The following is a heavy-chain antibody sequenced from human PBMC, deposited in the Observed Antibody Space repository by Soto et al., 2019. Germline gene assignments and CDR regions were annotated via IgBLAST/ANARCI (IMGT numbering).Heavy chain of an antibody. V-gene: IGHV1-8*01. J-gene: IGHJ5*02. CDR1: GYTFTSYD. D-gene: IGHD3-22*01. CDR3: ARDLIGFDP. Sequence: QVQLVQSGAEVKKPGASVKVSCKASGYTFTSYDINWVRQATGQGLEWMGWMNPNSGNTGYAQKFXXRXTXXRNTSISTAYMELSSLRSEDTAVYYCARDLIGFDPWGQGTLVTVSS. CDR2: MNPNSGNT.